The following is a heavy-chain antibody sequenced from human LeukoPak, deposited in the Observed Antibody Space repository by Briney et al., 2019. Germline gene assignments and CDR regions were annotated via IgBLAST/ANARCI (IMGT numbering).Heavy chain of an antibody. CDR3: AKDIVVVTSTQGPFDY. J-gene: IGHJ4*02. D-gene: IGHD2-21*02. CDR2: ISGSGGST. V-gene: IGHV3-23*01. Sequence: PGGSPRLSCAASGFTFSSYAMSWVRQAPGKGLEWVSAISGSGGSTYYADSVKGRFTISRDNSKNTLYLQMNSLRAEDTAVYYCAKDIVVVTSTQGPFDYWGQGTLVTVSS. CDR1: GFTFSSYA.